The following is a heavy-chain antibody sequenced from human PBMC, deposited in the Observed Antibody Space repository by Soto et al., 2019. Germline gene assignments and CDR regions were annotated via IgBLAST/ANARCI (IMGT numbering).Heavy chain of an antibody. CDR1: GGSISSYY. CDR2: FYYSGST. V-gene: IGHV4-59*01. Sequence: SETLSLTCTVSGGSISSYYWSWVRQPPGKGLEWIGYFYYSGSTNYNPSLKSRVTLSVDTSKNQFSLKLNSVTAADTAVYYCARGTLTSYFDYWGQGTLVTVSS. CDR3: ARGTLTSYFDY. J-gene: IGHJ4*02.